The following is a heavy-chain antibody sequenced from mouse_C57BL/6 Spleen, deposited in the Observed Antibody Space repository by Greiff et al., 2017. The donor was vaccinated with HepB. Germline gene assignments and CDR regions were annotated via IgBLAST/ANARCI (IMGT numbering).Heavy chain of an antibody. CDR2: INPNNGGT. CDR1: GYTFTDYY. V-gene: IGHV1-26*01. J-gene: IGHJ2*01. D-gene: IGHD1-1*01. Sequence: EVQLQQSGPELVKPGASVKISCKASGYTFTDYYMNWVKQSHGKSLEWIGDINPNNGGTSYNQKFKGKATLTVDKSSSTAYMELRSLTSEDSAVYYCARDEVTTVVATDYFDYWGQGTTLTVSS. CDR3: ARDEVTTVVATDYFDY.